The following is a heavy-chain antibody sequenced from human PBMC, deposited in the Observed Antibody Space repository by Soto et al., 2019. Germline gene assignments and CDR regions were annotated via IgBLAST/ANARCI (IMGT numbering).Heavy chain of an antibody. Sequence: PSETLSLTCAVYGGSFSGYYWSWIRQPPGKGLEWIGEINHSGGTNYNPSPKSRVTISVDTSKNQFSLKLSSVTAADTAVYYCARTYSSSWSPFDYWGQGTLVTVS. CDR1: GGSFSGYY. CDR3: ARTYSSSWSPFDY. CDR2: INHSGGT. D-gene: IGHD6-13*01. J-gene: IGHJ4*02. V-gene: IGHV4-34*01.